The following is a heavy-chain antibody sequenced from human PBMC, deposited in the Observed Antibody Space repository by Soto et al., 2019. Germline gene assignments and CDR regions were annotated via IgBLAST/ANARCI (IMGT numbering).Heavy chain of an antibody. CDR1: GASITSGGYY. V-gene: IGHV4-31*03. Sequence: QVQLQESGPGLVKPSQTLSLTCTVSGASITSGGYYWSWIRQHPGKGLEWIGYIYYSVSTYYNPYLKSRVIISVDTSKNQFSLNLSSVTAADTAVYYCARAENERAGIYSPPDYWGQGTLVTVSS. J-gene: IGHJ4*02. CDR2: IYYSVST. CDR3: ARAENERAGIYSPPDY. D-gene: IGHD5-12*01.